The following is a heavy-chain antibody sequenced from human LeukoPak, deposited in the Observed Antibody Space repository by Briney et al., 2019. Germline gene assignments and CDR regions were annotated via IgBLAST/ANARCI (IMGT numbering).Heavy chain of an antibody. J-gene: IGHJ4*02. Sequence: SVKVSCKASGGTFSSYAISWVRQAPGQGLEWMGRIIPILGIANYAQKFQGRVTITADKSTSTAYMELSSLRSKDTAVYYCARAHYYDSSGYRPLLDYWGQGTLVTVSS. CDR3: ARAHYYDSSGYRPLLDY. CDR1: GGTFSSYA. V-gene: IGHV1-69*04. CDR2: IIPILGIA. D-gene: IGHD3-22*01.